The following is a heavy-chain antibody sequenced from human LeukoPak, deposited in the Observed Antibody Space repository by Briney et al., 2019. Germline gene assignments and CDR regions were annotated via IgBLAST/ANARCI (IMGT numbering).Heavy chain of an antibody. J-gene: IGHJ3*02. V-gene: IGHV3-30*02. Sequence: GGSLRLSCAASGFTFSSYGMHWVRQAPGKGLEWVAVIWYDGSNKYYADSVKGRFTISRDNSKNTLYLQMNSLRAEDTAVYYCAKTAWDYYGLIWGQGTMVTVSS. CDR1: GFTFSSYG. CDR3: AKTAWDYYGLI. CDR2: IWYDGSNK. D-gene: IGHD3-10*01.